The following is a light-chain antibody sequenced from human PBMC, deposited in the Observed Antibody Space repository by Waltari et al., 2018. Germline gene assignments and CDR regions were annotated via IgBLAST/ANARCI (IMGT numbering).Light chain of an antibody. CDR3: QQSYSTPWT. CDR1: QSISSY. Sequence: DIQMTQSPSSLSASVGDQVPITCRASQSISSYLNWYQQKPGKAPKLLIYAASSLQSGVPSRFSGSGSGTDFTLTISSLQPEDFATYYCQQSYSTPWTFGQGTKVEIK. CDR2: AAS. J-gene: IGKJ1*01. V-gene: IGKV1-39*01.